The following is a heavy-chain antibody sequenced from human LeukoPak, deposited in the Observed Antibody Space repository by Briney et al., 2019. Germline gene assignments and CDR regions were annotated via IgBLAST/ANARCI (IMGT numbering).Heavy chain of an antibody. CDR1: GFTFSSCG. V-gene: IGHV3-33*06. CDR3: AKDLAAAGALDY. J-gene: IGHJ4*02. CDR2: IWYDGSNK. Sequence: GGSLRLSCAASGFTFSSCGMHWVRQAPGKGLEWVAVIWYDGSNKYYADSVKGRFTISRDNSKNTLYLQMNSLRAEDTAVYYCAKDLAAAGALDYWGQGTLVTVSS. D-gene: IGHD6-13*01.